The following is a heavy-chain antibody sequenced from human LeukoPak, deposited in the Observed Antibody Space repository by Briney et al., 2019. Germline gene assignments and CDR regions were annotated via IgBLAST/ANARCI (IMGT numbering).Heavy chain of an antibody. CDR2: INWNGGST. CDR1: GFTFDDYG. D-gene: IGHD3-10*01. V-gene: IGHV3-20*04. J-gene: IGHJ3*02. CDR3: ARVKLLYGSGIGDAFDI. Sequence: PGGSLRLSCAAPGFTFDDYGMSWVRHAPGKGLEWVSGINWNGGSTVYEDSVKGRFTISRDNAKNSLYLQMNSLRAEDTALYYCARVKLLYGSGIGDAFDIWGQGTMVTVSS.